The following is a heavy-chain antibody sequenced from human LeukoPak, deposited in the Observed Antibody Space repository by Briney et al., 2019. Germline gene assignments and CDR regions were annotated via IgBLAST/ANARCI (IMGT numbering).Heavy chain of an antibody. CDR3: AKDPYYDFWSGLGYFDY. V-gene: IGHV3-23*01. J-gene: IGHJ4*02. D-gene: IGHD3-3*01. Sequence: GGSLRLSCAASGFTFSSYAMSWVRQAPGKGLEWVSAISGSGGSTYYADSVKGRFTISRDNAKNELYLQMNSLRAEDTAVYYCAKDPYYDFWSGLGYFDYWGQGTLVTVSS. CDR2: ISGSGGST. CDR1: GFTFSSYA.